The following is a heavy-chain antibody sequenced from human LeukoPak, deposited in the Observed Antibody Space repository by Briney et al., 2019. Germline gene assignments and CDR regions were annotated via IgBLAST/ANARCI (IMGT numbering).Heavy chain of an antibody. CDR2: MSGSGGST. V-gene: IGHV3-23*01. CDR3: AKWGCSGSDCYPFDY. Sequence: GGSLRLSCAGSGFTFSSHAMSWVRQAPGKGLEWVSAMSGSGGSTYYADSVKGRFTISRDNSKNTLYLQMNSLRAEDTAVHYCAKWGCSGSDCYPFDYWGQGTLVTVSS. CDR1: GFTFSSHA. D-gene: IGHD2-21*02. J-gene: IGHJ4*02.